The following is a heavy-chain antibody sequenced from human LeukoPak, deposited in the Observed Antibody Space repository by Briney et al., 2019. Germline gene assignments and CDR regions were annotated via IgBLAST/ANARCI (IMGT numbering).Heavy chain of an antibody. CDR3: AKVRVPKQPRHYYGMDV. V-gene: IGHV3-30*18. CDR1: GFTFSSYG. D-gene: IGHD6-13*01. J-gene: IGHJ6*04. CDR2: ISYDGSNK. Sequence: PGRSLRLSCAASGFTFSSYGMHWVRQAPGKGLEGVAVISYDGSNKYYADSVKGRFTISRDNSKNTLYLQMNSLRAEDTAVYYCAKVRVPKQPRHYYGMDVWGKGTTVTVSS.